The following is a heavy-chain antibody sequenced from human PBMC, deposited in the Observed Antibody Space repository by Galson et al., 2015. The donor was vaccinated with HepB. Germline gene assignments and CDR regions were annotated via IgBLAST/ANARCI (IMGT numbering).Heavy chain of an antibody. D-gene: IGHD3-22*01. CDR1: GFTFSSYA. CDR3: VKWGLYDSSGYYY. V-gene: IGHV3-64D*06. J-gene: IGHJ4*02. CDR2: ISSNGGST. Sequence: SLRLSCAASGFTFSSYAMHWVRQAPGKGLEYVSAISSNGGSTYYADSVKGRFTISRDNSKNTLYLQMSSLRAEDTAVYYCVKWGLYDSSGYYYWGQGTLVTVSS.